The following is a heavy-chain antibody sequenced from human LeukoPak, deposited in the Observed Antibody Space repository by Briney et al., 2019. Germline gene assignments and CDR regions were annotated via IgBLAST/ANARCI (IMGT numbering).Heavy chain of an antibody. V-gene: IGHV4-30-4*01. J-gene: IGHJ4*02. CDR1: GGSFSGYY. CDR2: IYYSGST. CDR3: ARAGYSYGYGMDY. Sequence: PSETLSLTCAVYGGSFSGYYWSWIRQPPGKGLEWIGYIYYSGSTYYNPSLKSRVTISVDTSKNQFSLKLSSVTAADTAVYYCARAGYSYGYGMDYWGQGTLVTVSS. D-gene: IGHD5-18*01.